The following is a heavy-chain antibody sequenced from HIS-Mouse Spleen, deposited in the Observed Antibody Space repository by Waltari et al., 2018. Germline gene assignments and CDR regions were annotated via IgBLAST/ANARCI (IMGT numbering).Heavy chain of an antibody. CDR2: IDWDDDK. V-gene: IGHV2-70*15. Sequence: QVTLRESGPALVKPTQTLTLTCTFSGFPLSTSGWGVSWIRQPPGKALEWLARIDWDDDKSYSTSLKTRLTISRDTSKNQVVLTMTNMDPLDTATYYCARIAEGYTSGWYAFDYWGQGTLVTVSS. CDR3: ARIAEGYTSGWYAFDY. D-gene: IGHD6-19*01. J-gene: IGHJ4*02. CDR1: GFPLSTSGWG.